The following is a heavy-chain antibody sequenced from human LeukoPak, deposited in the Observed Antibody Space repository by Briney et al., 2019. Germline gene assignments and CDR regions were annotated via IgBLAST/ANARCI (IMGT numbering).Heavy chain of an antibody. CDR1: GGSLSGSY. D-gene: IGHD6-19*01. V-gene: IGHV4-59*01. J-gene: IGHJ5*02. Sequence: PSETLSLTCAVYGGSLSGSYWSWIRQPPGKGLEWIGYIYYSGSTNYNPSLKSRVTISVDTSKNQFSLKLSSVTAADTAVYYCAREYIAVAGTFWFDPWGQGTLVTVSS. CDR2: IYYSGST. CDR3: AREYIAVAGTFWFDP.